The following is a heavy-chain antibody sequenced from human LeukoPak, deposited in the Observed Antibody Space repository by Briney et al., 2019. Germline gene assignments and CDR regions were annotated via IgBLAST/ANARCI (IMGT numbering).Heavy chain of an antibody. Sequence: GGSLRLSCVFSGFTFSNYWMSWVRQAPGKGLEWVANIKQDESEKHYVDSVKGRFTISRDNAKNSLYLQMNSLRAEDTAVYYCARGSARTAEAYFDYWGQGNLVTVSS. V-gene: IGHV3-7*03. CDR1: GFTFSNYW. CDR2: IKQDESEK. D-gene: IGHD6-13*01. J-gene: IGHJ4*02. CDR3: ARGSARTAEAYFDY.